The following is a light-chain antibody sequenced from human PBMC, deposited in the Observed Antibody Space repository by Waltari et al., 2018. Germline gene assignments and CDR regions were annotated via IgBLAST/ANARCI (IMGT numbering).Light chain of an antibody. CDR2: WAA. J-gene: IGKJ2*01. CDR1: QSVLKRSNNNNY. Sequence: DIVMTQSPASLAVSLGERATINCKPSQSVLKRSNNNNYLAWFQQKPGQPPKLLIYWAATRESGVPDRFSGSGSGTDFTLTISSLQTEDVAVYYCQQYYSDPLTFGQGTKLEIK. V-gene: IGKV4-1*01. CDR3: QQYYSDPLT.